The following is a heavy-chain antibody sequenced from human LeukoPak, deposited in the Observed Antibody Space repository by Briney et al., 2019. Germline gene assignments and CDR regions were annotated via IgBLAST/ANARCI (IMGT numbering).Heavy chain of an antibody. D-gene: IGHD4-17*01. J-gene: IGHJ4*02. CDR1: GFXFSNAW. Sequence: GGSLRLSCAASGFXFSNAWMSWVRQAPGKGLEWVGRIKSKTDGGTTDYAAPVKGRFTISRDDSKNTLYLQMNSLKTEDTAVYYCTTDDYGDYTFDYWGQGTLVTVSS. V-gene: IGHV3-15*01. CDR2: IKSKTDGGTT. CDR3: TTDDYGDYTFDY.